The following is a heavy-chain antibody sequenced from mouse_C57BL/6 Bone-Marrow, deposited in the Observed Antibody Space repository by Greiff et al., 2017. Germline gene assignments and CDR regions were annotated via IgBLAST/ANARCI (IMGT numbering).Heavy chain of an antibody. D-gene: IGHD4-1*01. Sequence: VESGGGLVKPGGSLKLSCAASGFTFSSYAMSWVRQTPEKRLEWVATISDGGSYTYYPDNVKGRFTISRDNAKNNLYLQMGHLKSEDTAMYYWARDGRFPAWFAYWGQGTLVTVSA. V-gene: IGHV5-4*01. CDR2: ISDGGSYT. CDR1: GFTFSSYA. J-gene: IGHJ3*01. CDR3: ARDGRFPAWFAY.